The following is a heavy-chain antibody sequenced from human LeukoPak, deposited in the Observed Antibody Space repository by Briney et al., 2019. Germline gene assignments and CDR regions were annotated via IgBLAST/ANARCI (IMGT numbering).Heavy chain of an antibody. J-gene: IGHJ6*02. CDR3: AKSKARIAVAGGMDV. CDR2: ISGSGGST. V-gene: IGHV3-23*01. Sequence: GGSLRLSCAASGFTFSSYAMSWVRQAPGKGLEWVSGISGSGGSTYYADSVKGRFTISRDNPKNTLYLQMNSLRAEDTAVYYCAKSKARIAVAGGMDVWGQGTTVTVSS. D-gene: IGHD6-19*01. CDR1: GFTFSSYA.